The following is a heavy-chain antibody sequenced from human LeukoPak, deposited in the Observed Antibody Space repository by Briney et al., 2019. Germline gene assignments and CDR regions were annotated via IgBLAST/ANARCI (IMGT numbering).Heavy chain of an antibody. CDR1: GLNFDDSA. J-gene: IGHJ4*02. V-gene: IGHV3-43*02. Sequence: WGSVRLSCVASGLNFDDSAMHWVRQAPGKGLEWVSLISADGGSTFSADSVKGRFSISRDNSKNSLYLQMNSLRSEDTAMYYCAKESGKFDYWGQGTLVPVSS. CDR3: AKESGKFDY. CDR2: ISADGGST.